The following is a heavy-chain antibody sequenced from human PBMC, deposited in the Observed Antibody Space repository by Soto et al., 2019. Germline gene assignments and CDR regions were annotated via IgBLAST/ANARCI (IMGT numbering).Heavy chain of an antibody. CDR2: ISGSGGST. CDR3: AKALAYYDILTGYYNGPSDAFDI. J-gene: IGHJ3*02. V-gene: IGHV3-23*01. CDR1: GFTFSSYA. D-gene: IGHD3-9*01. Sequence: GGSLILSCAASGFTFSSYAMSWVRQAPGKGLEWVSAISGSGGSTYYADSVKGRFTISRDNSKNTLYLQMNSLRAEDTAVYYCAKALAYYDILTGYYNGPSDAFDIWRQGTMVTVSS.